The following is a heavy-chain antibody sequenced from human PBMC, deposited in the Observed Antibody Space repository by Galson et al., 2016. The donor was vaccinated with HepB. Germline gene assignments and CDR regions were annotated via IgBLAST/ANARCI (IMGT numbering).Heavy chain of an antibody. CDR2: INPNSGVT. V-gene: IGHV1-2*04. CDR3: ARGSSSYDDYQGAYYYYVLDV. D-gene: IGHD4-17*01. J-gene: IGHJ6*02. CDR1: GYTFTGYY. Sequence: SVKVSCKASGYTFTGYYMHWVRQAPGQGLEWMGWINPNSGVTKYVQKFQGWVTMTRDTSISTAYMELSRLRSDDTAVYYCARGSSSYDDYQGAYYYYVLDVWGQGTTVTVSS.